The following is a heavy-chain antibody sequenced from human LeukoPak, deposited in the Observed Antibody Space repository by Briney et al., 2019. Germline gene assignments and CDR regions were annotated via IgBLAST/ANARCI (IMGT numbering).Heavy chain of an antibody. D-gene: IGHD7-27*01. V-gene: IGHV3-9*01. J-gene: IGHJ4*02. CDR3: AKTGERDY. CDR1: GFTFDDYA. CDR2: ISWNSGSI. Sequence: GGSLRLSCAASGFTFDDYAMHWVRQAPGKGLEWVSGISWNSGSIGYADSVKGRFTISRDNAKNSLYLQMNSLRDEDTAVYYCAKTGERDYWGRGTLVTVSS.